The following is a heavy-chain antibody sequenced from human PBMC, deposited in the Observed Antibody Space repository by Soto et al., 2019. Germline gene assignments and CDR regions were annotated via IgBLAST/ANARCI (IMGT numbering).Heavy chain of an antibody. D-gene: IGHD1-1*01. J-gene: IGHJ4*02. V-gene: IGHV3-30-3*01. Sequence: GGSLRLSCAASGFGFRSYAMYWVRQAPGKGLEWVAGISHDGDNQHYADSVQGRFTISRDNSKDTLFLQLNAVQVEDTAVYYCARPPGTVLYLDSWGQGTQVTVSS. CDR2: ISHDGDNQ. CDR1: GFGFRSYA. CDR3: ARPPGTVLYLDS.